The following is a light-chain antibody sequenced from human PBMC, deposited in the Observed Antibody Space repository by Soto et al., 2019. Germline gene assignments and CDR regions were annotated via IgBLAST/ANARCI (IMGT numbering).Light chain of an antibody. CDR2: GAS. V-gene: IGKV3-20*01. Sequence: EIVLTQSPGILSLSPGERATLSCRASQSVSSSYLAWYQQKPGQAPRLLIYGASSRATGIPDRFSGSGSGTDFTLTISRLEAEDFAVYYCQQYGSSLLYTFGQGTKLEIQ. J-gene: IGKJ2*01. CDR1: QSVSSSY. CDR3: QQYGSSLLYT.